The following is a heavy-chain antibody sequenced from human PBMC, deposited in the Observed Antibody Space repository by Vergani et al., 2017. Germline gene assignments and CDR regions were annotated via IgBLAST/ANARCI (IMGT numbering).Heavy chain of an antibody. V-gene: IGHV4-34*01. D-gene: IGHD3-22*01. CDR1: GGPFSGYY. CDR2: INPSGST. Sequence: QVQLQQWGAGLLKPSETLSLTCAVYGGPFSGYYWSWIRQPPGKGLEWIGEINPSGSTNYNPSLKSRVTISVDTSKNQFSLKLSSVTAADTAVYYCARGNYYDSSGYYGTSDFYDWGQGTLVTVAS. J-gene: IGHJ4*02. CDR3: ARGNYYDSSGYYGTSDFYD.